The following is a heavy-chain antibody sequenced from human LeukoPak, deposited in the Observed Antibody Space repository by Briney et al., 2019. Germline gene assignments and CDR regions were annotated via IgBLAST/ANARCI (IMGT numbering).Heavy chain of an antibody. J-gene: IGHJ4*02. CDR2: ISYDGSNK. CDR1: GFTFSSYG. CDR3: AKLAYGDYDY. Sequence: GGSLRLSCAASGFTFSSYGMHWVRQAPGKGLEWVAVISYDGSNKYYADSAKGRFTISRDNSKNTLYLQMNSLRAEDTAVYYCAKLAYGDYDYWGQGTLVTVSS. V-gene: IGHV3-30*18. D-gene: IGHD4-17*01.